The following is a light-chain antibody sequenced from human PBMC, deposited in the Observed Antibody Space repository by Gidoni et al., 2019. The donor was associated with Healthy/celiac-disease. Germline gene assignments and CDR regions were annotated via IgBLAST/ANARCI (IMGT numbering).Light chain of an antibody. V-gene: IGKV4-1*01. Sequence: IVMTQSPDSLAVSLGERATINCKSSQSVLYSSNNKNYLAWYQQKPGQPPKLLIYWASTRESGVPDRFSGSGSGTDFTLPISSLQAEDVAVYYCQQYYSTPTFGQGTKVEIK. CDR1: QSVLYSSNNKNY. CDR2: WAS. CDR3: QQYYSTPT. J-gene: IGKJ1*01.